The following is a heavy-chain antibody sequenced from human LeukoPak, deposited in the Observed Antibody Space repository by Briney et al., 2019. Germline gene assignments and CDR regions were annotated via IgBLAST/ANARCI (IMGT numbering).Heavy chain of an antibody. CDR1: GFTFNNAR. Sequence: GGSLRLSCAASGFTFNNARWTWVRQPQGKGLEWFGRSKSKSDGGTTDYAAPVKGRFTMSRDDSKNMLYLQMNSLKTEDTGVYYCTKGLGYYDSSGPSWGQGTLVTVSS. V-gene: IGHV3-15*01. D-gene: IGHD3-22*01. J-gene: IGHJ5*02. CDR3: TKGLGYYDSSGPS. CDR2: SKSKSDGGTT.